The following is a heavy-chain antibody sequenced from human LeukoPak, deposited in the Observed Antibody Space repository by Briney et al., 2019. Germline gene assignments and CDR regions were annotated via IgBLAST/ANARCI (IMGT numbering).Heavy chain of an antibody. CDR2: ISAYNGNT. V-gene: IGHV1-18*01. Sequence: GSSVKVSCKASGGTFSSYAISWVRQAPGQGLEWMGRISAYNGNTNYAQKLQGRVTMTTDTSTSTAYMELRSLRSDDTAVYYCARIVGDQYYYYYGMDVWGQGTTVTVSS. D-gene: IGHD2-15*01. CDR1: GGTFSSYA. J-gene: IGHJ6*02. CDR3: ARIVGDQYYYYYGMDV.